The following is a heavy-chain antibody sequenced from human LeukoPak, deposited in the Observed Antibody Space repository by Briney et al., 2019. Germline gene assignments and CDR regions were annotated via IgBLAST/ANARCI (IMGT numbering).Heavy chain of an antibody. V-gene: IGHV3-74*01. Sequence: GGSLRLPCVASGVTLRNYAMTWIRQAPGKGLVWVSCINSDGSRTTYADSVKGRFTISRDNAKNTLYLQMNTLRVEDTAVYYCARGSWSAADTNIDYWGQGTLVTVSS. CDR1: GVTLRNYA. CDR3: ARGSWSAADTNIDY. J-gene: IGHJ4*02. D-gene: IGHD6-13*01. CDR2: INSDGSRT.